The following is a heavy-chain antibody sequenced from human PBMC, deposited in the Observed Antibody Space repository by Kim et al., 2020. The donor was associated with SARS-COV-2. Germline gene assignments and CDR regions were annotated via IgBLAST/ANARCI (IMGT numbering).Heavy chain of an antibody. J-gene: IGHJ4*02. Sequence: NYNPPHKSRVSISVDTSKNQFSLKLRSVTAADTAVYYWARLYVDQSGRIDYWGQGTLVTVSA. V-gene: IGHV4-59*08. D-gene: IGHD3-10*02. CDR3: ARLYVDQSGRIDY.